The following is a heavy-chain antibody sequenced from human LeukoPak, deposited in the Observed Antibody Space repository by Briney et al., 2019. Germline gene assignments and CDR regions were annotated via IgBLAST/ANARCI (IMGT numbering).Heavy chain of an antibody. Sequence: GASVKVSCKASGYTFTSYGISWVRQAPGQGLEWMGWISAYNGNTNYAQELQGRVTMTTDTSTSTAYMELRSLRSDDTAVYYCARADIVVVPAAIRARFYFDYWGQGTLVTVSS. V-gene: IGHV1-18*01. D-gene: IGHD2-2*02. J-gene: IGHJ4*02. CDR2: ISAYNGNT. CDR1: GYTFTSYG. CDR3: ARADIVVVPAAIRARFYFDY.